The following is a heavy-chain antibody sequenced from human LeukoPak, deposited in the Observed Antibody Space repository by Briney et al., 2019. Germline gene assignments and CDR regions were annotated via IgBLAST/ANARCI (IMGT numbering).Heavy chain of an antibody. Sequence: PGRSLRLSCAASGFTFDDYAMHWVRQAPGKGLEWVSGISWNSGSIGYADSVKGRFTISRDNAKNSLYLQMNSLRAEDTALYYCAKASGMATTDLTDYWGQGTLVTVSS. CDR2: ISWNSGSI. J-gene: IGHJ4*02. CDR1: GFTFDDYA. V-gene: IGHV3-9*01. D-gene: IGHD5-12*01. CDR3: AKASGMATTDLTDY.